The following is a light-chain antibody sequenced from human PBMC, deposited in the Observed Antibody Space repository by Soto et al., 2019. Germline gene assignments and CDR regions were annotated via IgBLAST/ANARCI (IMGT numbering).Light chain of an antibody. CDR3: QQYGSSPQT. Sequence: EIVLTQSPGTLPLSPGERATLSCRASQIVSSGYLAWYQQKPGQAPRLLIYDASNRASGIPDRFSGSGSGTDFTLAISRLEPEDFAVYYCQQYGSSPQTFGQGTKVEIK. CDR1: QIVSSGY. V-gene: IGKV3-20*01. CDR2: DAS. J-gene: IGKJ1*01.